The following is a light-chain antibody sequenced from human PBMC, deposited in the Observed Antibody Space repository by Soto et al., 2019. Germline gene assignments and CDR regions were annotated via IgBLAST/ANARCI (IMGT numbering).Light chain of an antibody. J-gene: IGKJ2*01. CDR3: QQFGSSPQT. CDR2: GTS. Sequence: EVVLTQSPGTLSLSPGERATLSCRASQNVSSSSLTWYQQKPGQAPRLLIYGTSNRATGIPDRFSGSGSGTDFTLTISRLEPEDFAVYYCQQFGSSPQTFGQGTKLEIK. CDR1: QNVSSSS. V-gene: IGKV3-20*01.